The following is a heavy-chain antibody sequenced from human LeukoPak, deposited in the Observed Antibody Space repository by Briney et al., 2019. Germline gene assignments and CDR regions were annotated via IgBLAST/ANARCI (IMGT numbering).Heavy chain of an antibody. V-gene: IGHV3-30*07. D-gene: IGHD2-2*01. CDR1: GFIFSEFA. J-gene: IGHJ3*01. CDR2: ISYDGTTE. CDR3: ARLSPEYQLQSWSTFDF. Sequence: GRSLRLSCASSGFIFSEFALHWFRQAPGKGPEWVAVISYDGTTEYYADPVKGRFTISRDNSKSTLSLQMNSLRADDTAVYYCARLSPEYQLQSWSTFDFWGQGTLVTVSS.